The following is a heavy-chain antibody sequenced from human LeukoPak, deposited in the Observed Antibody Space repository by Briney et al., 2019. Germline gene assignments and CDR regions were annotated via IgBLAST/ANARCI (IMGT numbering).Heavy chain of an antibody. CDR2: ISSSGSTI. V-gene: IGHV3-11*01. CDR3: ARGYCSGGSCYSRFYYYGMDV. J-gene: IGHJ6*02. CDR1: GFTFSDYY. D-gene: IGHD2-15*01. Sequence: KPGGSLRLSCAASGFTFSDYYMSWIRQAPGKGLEWVSYISSSGSTIYYADSVKGRFTISRDNAKNSLYLQMNSLRAEDTAVYYCARGYCSGGSCYSRFYYYGMDVWGQGTTVTVSS.